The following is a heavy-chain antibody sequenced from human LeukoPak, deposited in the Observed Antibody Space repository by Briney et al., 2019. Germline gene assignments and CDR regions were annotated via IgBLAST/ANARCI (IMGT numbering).Heavy chain of an antibody. CDR3: ARGGFGIAAAGTYYYYYYGMDV. V-gene: IGHV1-2*02. CDR2: INPNSGGT. D-gene: IGHD6-13*01. J-gene: IGHJ6*02. CDR1: GYTFTGYY. Sequence: ASVKVSCKASGYTFTGYYMHWVRRAPGQGLEWMGWINPNSGGTNYAQKFQGRVTMTRDTSISTAYMELSRLRSDDTAVYYCARGGFGIAAAGTYYYYYYGMDVWGQGTTVTVSS.